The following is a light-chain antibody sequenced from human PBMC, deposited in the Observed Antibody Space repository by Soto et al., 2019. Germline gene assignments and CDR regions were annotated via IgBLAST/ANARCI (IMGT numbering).Light chain of an antibody. CDR2: GAS. J-gene: IGKJ1*01. CDR3: QQYTNSPEWT. V-gene: IGKV3-20*01. CDR1: QSVGGNF. Sequence: EIVLTQSPGTLSLSPGERATLSCRASQSVGGNFLASYQQKPGQAPRLLIYGASTRATGIPDRFSGSGSGTDFTLTISRLEPEDFAVYHCQQYTNSPEWTFGQGTKVEIK.